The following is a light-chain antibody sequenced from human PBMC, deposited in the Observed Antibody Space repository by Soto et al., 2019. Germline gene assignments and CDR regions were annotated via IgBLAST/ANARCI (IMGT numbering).Light chain of an antibody. J-gene: IGKJ4*01. Sequence: DIQMTQSPSSLSASVGDRVTITCRASQTISDYLNWYQQKPGEAPKVLIYASSSLRSGVPSRFSGSGSGTDFTLTISSLHPEDFATYYCQQSFSTPLTFGGGTKVDIK. CDR3: QQSFSTPLT. CDR2: ASS. CDR1: QTISDY. V-gene: IGKV1-39*01.